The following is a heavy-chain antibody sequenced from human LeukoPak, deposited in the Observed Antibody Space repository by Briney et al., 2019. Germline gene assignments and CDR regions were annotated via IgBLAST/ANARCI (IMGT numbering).Heavy chain of an antibody. V-gene: IGHV3-30-3*01. CDR2: ISYDGSNK. J-gene: IGHJ4*02. CDR3: ARDFTVTMYY. Sequence: GGSLRLSCAASGFTFSSYWMHWVRQAPGKGLEWVAVISYDGSNKYYADSVKGRFTISRDNSKNTLYLQMNSLRAEDTAVYYCARDFTVTMYYWGQGTLVTVSS. CDR1: GFTFSSYW. D-gene: IGHD4-17*01.